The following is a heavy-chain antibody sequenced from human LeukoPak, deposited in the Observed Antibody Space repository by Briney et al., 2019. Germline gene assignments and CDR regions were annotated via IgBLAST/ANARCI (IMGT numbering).Heavy chain of an antibody. CDR3: ANSADY. J-gene: IGHJ4*02. CDR2: ISYDGSNK. CDR1: GFTFSSYG. V-gene: IGHV3-30*18. Sequence: GGSLRLSCAASGFTFSSYGMPWVRQAAGKGLEWVAVISYDGSNKYYADSVKGRFTISRDNSKNTLHLQMNSLRAEDTAVYYCANSADYWGQGTLVTVSS.